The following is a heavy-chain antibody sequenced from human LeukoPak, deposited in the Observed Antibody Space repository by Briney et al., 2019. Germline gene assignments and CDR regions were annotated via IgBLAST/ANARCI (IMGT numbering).Heavy chain of an antibody. D-gene: IGHD6-6*01. CDR2: ISSSSSTI. V-gene: IGHV3-48*02. CDR1: GFTFNSYN. CDR3: ARAYSSSSGRDAFDS. Sequence: PGGSLRLSCAASGFTFNSYNMNWVRQAPGKGLEWVSYISSSSSTIYYADSVKGRFTISRDSAKTSLFLQVNSLRDEDTAVYYCARAYSSSSGRDAFDSWGLGTLVTVSS. J-gene: IGHJ3*02.